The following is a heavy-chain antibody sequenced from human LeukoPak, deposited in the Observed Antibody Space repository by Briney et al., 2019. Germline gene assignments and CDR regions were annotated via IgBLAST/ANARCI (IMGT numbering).Heavy chain of an antibody. V-gene: IGHV1-2*02. J-gene: IGHJ4*02. Sequence: EASVKVSCKASGYSSTGYYIHWVRQAPGQGPEWMGWISPNSGGTKYAQKFQGRVTMTRDTSISTAYMELSRLGSDDTAVYYCARDPDYDYVWGTYRLPPRGVGDYWGQGTLVTVSS. CDR1: GYSSTGYY. CDR3: ARDPDYDYVWGTYRLPPRGVGDY. D-gene: IGHD3-16*02. CDR2: ISPNSGGT.